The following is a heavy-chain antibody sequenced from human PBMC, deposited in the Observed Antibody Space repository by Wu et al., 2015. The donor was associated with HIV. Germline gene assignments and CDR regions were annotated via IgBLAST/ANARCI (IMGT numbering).Heavy chain of an antibody. V-gene: IGHV4-34*01. D-gene: IGHD1-26*01. Sequence: QVQLQQWGAGLLKPSETLSLSCGVNGGSLSGHHWSWIRQSPGKGLEWIGEVNHSGNPTYKASLESRVTISLDTSKGQFSLKLKSVTAADTAVYYCARFQYHLLRRHDYLDVWGNGSAVTVSS. CDR2: VNHSGNP. J-gene: IGHJ6*03. CDR1: GGSLSGHH. CDR3: ARFQYHLLRRHDYLDV.